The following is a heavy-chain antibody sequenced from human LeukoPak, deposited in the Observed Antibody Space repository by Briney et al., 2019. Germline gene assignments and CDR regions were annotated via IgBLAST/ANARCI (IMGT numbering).Heavy chain of an antibody. V-gene: IGHV1-2*02. J-gene: IGHJ4*02. CDR2: INPNSGVT. D-gene: IGHD4-23*01. CDR1: GYTFTGYY. CDR3: ASDHDYGGDFDY. Sequence: ASVKVSCKASGYTFTGYYMRWVRQAPGQGLEWMGWINPNSGVTNYAQKFQGRVTMTRDTSISTAYMELSRLRSDDTAVYYCASDHDYGGDFDYWGQGTLVTVSS.